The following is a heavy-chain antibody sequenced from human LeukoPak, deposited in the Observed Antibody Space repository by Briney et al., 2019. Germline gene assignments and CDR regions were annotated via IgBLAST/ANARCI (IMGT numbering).Heavy chain of an antibody. Sequence: WINAGNGNTKYSQKLQGRVTITRGTSASTAYMELSSLRSEDTAVYYCARDSIPTETNAYDYWGQGTLVTVSS. CDR3: ARDSIPTETNAYDY. J-gene: IGHJ4*02. V-gene: IGHV1-3*01. D-gene: IGHD2-2*02. CDR2: INAGNGNT.